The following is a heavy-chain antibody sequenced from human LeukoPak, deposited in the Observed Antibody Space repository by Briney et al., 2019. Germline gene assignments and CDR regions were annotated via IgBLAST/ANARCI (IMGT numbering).Heavy chain of an antibody. CDR2: IYYSGST. D-gene: IGHD2-15*01. V-gene: IGHV4-30-2*01. CDR3: ARDLADSKSY. J-gene: IGHJ4*02. Sequence: SQTLSLTCAVSGGSISNGGYSWSWIRQPPGKDLEWIGYIYYSGSTYYNPSLKSRVTISVDRSKNQFSLKLSSVTAADTAVYYCARDLADSKSYWGQGTLVTVSS. CDR1: GGSISNGGYS.